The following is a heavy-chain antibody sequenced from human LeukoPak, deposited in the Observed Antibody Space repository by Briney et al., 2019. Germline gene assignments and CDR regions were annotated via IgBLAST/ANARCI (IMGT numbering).Heavy chain of an antibody. CDR2: ISGSGGST. J-gene: IGHJ4*02. Sequence: GGSLRLSCAASGVTFSSYAMSWVRQAPGNGLEWVSAISGSGGSTYYADSVKGRFTISRDNSKNTLYLQMNSLRAEDTAVYYCAKVGSSSWFSVDYWGQGTLVTVSS. CDR3: AKVGSSSWFSVDY. D-gene: IGHD6-13*01. V-gene: IGHV3-23*01. CDR1: GVTFSSYA.